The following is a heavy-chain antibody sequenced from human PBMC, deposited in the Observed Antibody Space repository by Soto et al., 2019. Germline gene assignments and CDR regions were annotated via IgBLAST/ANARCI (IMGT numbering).Heavy chain of an antibody. J-gene: IGHJ4*02. D-gene: IGHD6-19*01. CDR3: ATARAQWLEGSRADY. Sequence: LSLTCVVSGGSVTSYHWSWIRQAPGKGLEWVSSISNSGTYVTYADTVKGRFTISRDNDKNSLFLQMNSLRADDTAVYYCATARAQWLEGSRADYWGQGTLVTVSS. CDR1: GGSVTSYH. V-gene: IGHV3-11*06. CDR2: ISNSGTYV.